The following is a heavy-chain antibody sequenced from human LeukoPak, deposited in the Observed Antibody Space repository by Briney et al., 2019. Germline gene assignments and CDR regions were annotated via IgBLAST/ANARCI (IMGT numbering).Heavy chain of an antibody. J-gene: IGHJ4*02. CDR2: ISYSGSNK. D-gene: IGHD6-13*01. Sequence: GGSLRLSCAASAFTFSSYAMHWVRQAPGKGLEWVAVISYSGSNKNYADSVKGRFTISRENAKNSLYLQMNSLRAGDAAVCYCARGAAAGYEWFDYWGQGTLVTVSS. V-gene: IGHV3-30*14. CDR3: ARGAAAGYEWFDY. CDR1: AFTFSSYA.